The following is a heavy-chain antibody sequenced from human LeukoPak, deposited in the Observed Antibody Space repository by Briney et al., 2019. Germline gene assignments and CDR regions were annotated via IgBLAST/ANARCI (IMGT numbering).Heavy chain of an antibody. Sequence: EASVKVSCKASGYTFTSYDINWVRQATGQGREGRGWMNPNSGNTGYAQKFQGRVTMTRNTSISTAYMELSSLRSEDTAVYYCARGLRHSSSWGRYYFDYWGQGTLVTVSS. V-gene: IGHV1-8*01. CDR1: GYTFTSYD. CDR3: ARGLRHSSSWGRYYFDY. D-gene: IGHD6-13*01. J-gene: IGHJ4*02. CDR2: MNPNSGNT.